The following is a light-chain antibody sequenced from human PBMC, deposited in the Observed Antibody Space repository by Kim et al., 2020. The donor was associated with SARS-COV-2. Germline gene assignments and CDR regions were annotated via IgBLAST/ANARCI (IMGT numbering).Light chain of an antibody. V-gene: IGKV1-6*01. J-gene: IGKJ4*01. CDR2: ATS. Sequence: AIQMTQSPSSLSASVGDRVTITCRASQGIRNDLGWYQQKPGRAPNLLIYATSTLQSGVPSRFSGSGSGTDFTLTISSLQPEDVATYYCLQDYGFPPPFGGGTKVDIK. CDR3: LQDYGFPPP. CDR1: QGIRND.